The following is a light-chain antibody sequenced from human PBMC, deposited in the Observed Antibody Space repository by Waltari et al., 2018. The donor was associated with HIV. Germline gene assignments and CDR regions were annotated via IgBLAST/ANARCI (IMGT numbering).Light chain of an antibody. CDR3: QSYDSSLSAVV. CDR2: GNS. J-gene: IGLJ2*01. CDR1: SSNIGAGYD. Sequence: QSVLTQPPSVSGAPGQRVTIPCTGSSSNIGAGYDVHWYQQLPGTAPKLLIYGNSHRPSGVPDRFSGSKSGTSASLAITGLQAEDEADYYCQSYDSSLSAVVFGGGTKLTVL. V-gene: IGLV1-40*01.